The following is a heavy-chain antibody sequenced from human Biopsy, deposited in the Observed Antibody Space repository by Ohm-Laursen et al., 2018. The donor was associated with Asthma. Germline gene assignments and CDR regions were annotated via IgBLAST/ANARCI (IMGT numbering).Heavy chain of an antibody. V-gene: IGHV1-69*01. J-gene: IGHJ6*02. CDR2: IMTVFGTT. Sequence: SSVKVSCKAPGGTFSNFAIRWVRQAPGQGLEWLGGIMTVFGTTNYAQKFQGRVTITADESTSTAYMEMTSLRSEDTAIYYCARCQVGYSSGWSLLLKKIYYSGMDVWGQGTAVTVSS. CDR1: GGTFSNFA. CDR3: ARCQVGYSSGWSLLLKKIYYSGMDV. D-gene: IGHD6-19*01.